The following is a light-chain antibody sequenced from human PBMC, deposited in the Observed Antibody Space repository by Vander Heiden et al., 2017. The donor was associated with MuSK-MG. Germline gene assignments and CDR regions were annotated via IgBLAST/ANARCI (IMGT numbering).Light chain of an antibody. V-gene: IGLV3-19*01. CDR3: NSRDSSGNHPWV. Sequence: SSELTQDPAVSVALGQPVRITCQRDSLRTYYGNWYQQRPGQAPVLVIFGKNNRPSGIPDRFSGSSSGNTASLTITGAQAEDEADYYCNSRDSSGNHPWVFGGGTKLTVL. CDR2: GKN. J-gene: IGLJ3*02. CDR1: SLRTYY.